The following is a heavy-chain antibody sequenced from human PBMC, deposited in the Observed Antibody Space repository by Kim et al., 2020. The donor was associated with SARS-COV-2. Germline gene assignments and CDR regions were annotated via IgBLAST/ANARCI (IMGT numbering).Heavy chain of an antibody. D-gene: IGHD6-19*01. J-gene: IGHJ6*02. CDR3: ARGLSQWLAPGGMDV. Sequence: AQKFQGRVTMTRDTSINTAYMELNRLRSDDTAIYFCARGLSQWLAPGGMDVWGQGTTVTVSS. V-gene: IGHV1-2*02.